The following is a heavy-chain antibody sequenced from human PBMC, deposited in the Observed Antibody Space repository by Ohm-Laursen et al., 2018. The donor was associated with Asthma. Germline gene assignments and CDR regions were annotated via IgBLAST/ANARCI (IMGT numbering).Heavy chain of an antibody. J-gene: IGHJ6*02. CDR1: GFTFSSYG. D-gene: IGHD3-9*01. CDR2: IWYDGSNK. CDR3: ARVIPYYDILTPYYGMDV. V-gene: IGHV3-33*08. Sequence: SLRLSCAASGFTFSSYGMHWVRQAPGKGLEWVAVIWYDGSNKYYADSVKGRFTISRDNSKNTLYLQMNSLRAEDTAVYYCARVIPYYDILTPYYGMDVWGQGTTVTVSS.